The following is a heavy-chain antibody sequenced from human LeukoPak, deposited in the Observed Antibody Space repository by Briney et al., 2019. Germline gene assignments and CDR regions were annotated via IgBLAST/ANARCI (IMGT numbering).Heavy chain of an antibody. V-gene: IGHV3-30*18. D-gene: IGHD1-26*01. Sequence: PGGSLRLSCAASGFTFSSYGMHWVRQAPGKGLEWVAVISYDGSNKYYADSVKGRFTISRDNSKNTLYLQMNSLRAEDTAVYYCAKLGGGYWGQGTLVTVSS. CDR1: GFTFSSYG. CDR3: AKLGGGY. CDR2: ISYDGSNK. J-gene: IGHJ4*02.